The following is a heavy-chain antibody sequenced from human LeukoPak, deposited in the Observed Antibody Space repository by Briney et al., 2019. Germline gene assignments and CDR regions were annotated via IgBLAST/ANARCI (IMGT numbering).Heavy chain of an antibody. Sequence: PSETLSLTCSVSGGSISNNQWSWIRQPPGKGLEWIGYIYYSGSTNYNPSLKSRVTISVDTSKNQFSLRLSSVTAADTAVYYCARDFGGRPPGFLGRYRDVPVVPNGFDIWGQGTMVTVSS. CDR3: ARDFGGRPPGFLGRYRDVPVVPNGFDI. V-gene: IGHV4-59*01. J-gene: IGHJ3*02. CDR2: IYYSGST. D-gene: IGHD3-10*01. CDR1: GGSISNNQ.